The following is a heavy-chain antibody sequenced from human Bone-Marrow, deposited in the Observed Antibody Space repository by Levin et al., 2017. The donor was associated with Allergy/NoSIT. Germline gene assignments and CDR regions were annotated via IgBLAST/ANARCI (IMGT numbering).Heavy chain of an antibody. Sequence: LSLPCAASGFSVSRNYMSWVRQAPGKGLEWVSLIYSNGDTQYADSVKGRFTISRDNSRNTLYLQMNSLRGDDTAVYYCARNGVGTAAGTPWGQGTLVTVSS. V-gene: IGHV3-66*01. CDR2: IYSNGDT. J-gene: IGHJ4*02. D-gene: IGHD6-13*01. CDR1: GFSVSRNY. CDR3: ARNGVGTAAGTP.